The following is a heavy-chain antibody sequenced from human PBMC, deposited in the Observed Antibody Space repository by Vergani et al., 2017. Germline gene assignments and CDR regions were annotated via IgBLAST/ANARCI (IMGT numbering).Heavy chain of an antibody. CDR2: IIPIFGTA. CDR3: AGTRYCTNGVCYRDLDY. CDR1: GGTFSSYA. D-gene: IGHD2-8*01. Sequence: QVQLVQSGAEVKKPGSSVKVSCKASGGTFSSYAISWVRQAPGQGLEWMGGIIPIFGTANYAQKFQGRVTITADESTSTAYMELSSLRSEDTAVYYCAGTRYCTNGVCYRDLDYWGQGTLVTVSS. J-gene: IGHJ4*02. V-gene: IGHV1-69*01.